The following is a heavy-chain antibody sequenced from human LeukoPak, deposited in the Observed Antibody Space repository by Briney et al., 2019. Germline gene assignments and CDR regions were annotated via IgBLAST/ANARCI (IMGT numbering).Heavy chain of an antibody. D-gene: IGHD3-10*01. Sequence: GGSLRLSCAASGLTFSSYGMNWVRQAPGKGLVWVSYINTGGNSISYTDSVKGRFTISRDNAKNSLSLQMNSLRDKDTAVYYCARVVRRARTDALDTRGQGTMVTVSS. J-gene: IGHJ3*02. CDR1: GLTFSSYG. CDR2: INTGGNSI. V-gene: IGHV3-48*02. CDR3: ARVVRRARTDALDT.